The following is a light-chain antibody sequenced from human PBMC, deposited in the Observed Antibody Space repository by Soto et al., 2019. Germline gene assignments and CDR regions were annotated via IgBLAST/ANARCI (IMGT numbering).Light chain of an antibody. J-gene: IGKJ3*01. CDR2: GAS. Sequence: EIVLTQSPGTLSLSPGERATLSCRASQSVSSSYLAWYQQKPGQAHRLLIYGASSRATGIPDRFSGSGSGTDFTLTISRLEPEDFEVYYCQQYGRSPTFGPGTKVDIK. CDR3: QQYGRSPT. V-gene: IGKV3-20*01. CDR1: QSVSSSY.